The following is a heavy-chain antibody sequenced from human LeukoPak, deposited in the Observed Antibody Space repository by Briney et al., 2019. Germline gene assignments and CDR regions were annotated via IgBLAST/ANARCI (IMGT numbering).Heavy chain of an antibody. CDR1: GFTFSSYE. Sequence: QPGGSLRLSCAASGFTFSSYEMNWVRQAPGKGLEWVSYISSSGSTIYYADSVKGRFTISRDNAKNSLYLQMNSLRAEDTAVYYCARDREDFYDYGFFDYWGQGTLVTVSS. CDR2: ISSSGSTI. V-gene: IGHV3-48*03. D-gene: IGHD4-17*01. J-gene: IGHJ4*02. CDR3: ARDREDFYDYGFFDY.